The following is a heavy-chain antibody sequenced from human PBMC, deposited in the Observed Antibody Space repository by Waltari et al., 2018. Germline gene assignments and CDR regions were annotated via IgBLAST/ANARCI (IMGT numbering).Heavy chain of an antibody. CDR1: GVSLSTTGVG. J-gene: IGHJ4*02. D-gene: IGHD3-22*01. CDR2: IDWNDDK. CDR3: SHARPHANTWFLDYYAA. V-gene: IGHV2-5*01. Sequence: HITCRESGATLVKPTQSLTLLCAFSGVSLSTTGVGVVWFRPPPGKALECCALIDWNDDKRYSPPLKSTRTITKDTATRQLILTMTNMDTVDTATSYRSHARPHANTWFLDYYAAWGQGSVVTVSS.